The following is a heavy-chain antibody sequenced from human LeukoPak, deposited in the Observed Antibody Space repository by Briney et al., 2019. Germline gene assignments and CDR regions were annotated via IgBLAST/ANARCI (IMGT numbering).Heavy chain of an antibody. Sequence: GGSLRLSCAASGFTFSSYWMSWVRQAPGKGLEWVANIKQDGSERYYVDSVKGRFTISRDNAKNTLYLQMNSLRAEDTAVYYCARDGVEFYNWFDPWGQGTLVTVSS. D-gene: IGHD2-21*01. CDR3: ARDGVEFYNWFDP. CDR2: IKQDGSER. CDR1: GFTFSSYW. J-gene: IGHJ5*02. V-gene: IGHV3-7*01.